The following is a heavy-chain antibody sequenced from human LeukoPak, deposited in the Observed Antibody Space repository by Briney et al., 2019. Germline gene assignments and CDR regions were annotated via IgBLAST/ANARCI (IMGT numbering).Heavy chain of an antibody. V-gene: IGHV1-2*02. CDR3: ARGPNPRLRKYYFDY. Sequence: GASVKVSCKASGYTFTGYYMHWVRQAPGQGLEWMGWINPNSGGTNYAQRFQGRVAMTRGTSISTAYMELSRLRSDDTAVYYCARGPNPRLRKYYFDYWGQGTLVTVSS. CDR2: INPNSGGT. CDR1: GYTFTGYY. D-gene: IGHD4-17*01. J-gene: IGHJ4*02.